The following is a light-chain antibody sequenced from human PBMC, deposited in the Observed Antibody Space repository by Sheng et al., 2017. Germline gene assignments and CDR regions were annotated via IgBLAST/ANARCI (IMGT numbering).Light chain of an antibody. CDR2: DVT. J-gene: IGLJ2*01. CDR3: CSYAGTYTLV. V-gene: IGLV2-11*01. CDR1: SSDVGGYNY. Sequence: QSALTQPRSVSGSPGQSVTISCTGTSSDVGGYNYVSWYQHHPGKAPKPMIYDVTERHSGVPDRFSGSKSGNTASLTISGLQPEDEAHYYCCSYAGTYTLVFGGGTKLTVL.